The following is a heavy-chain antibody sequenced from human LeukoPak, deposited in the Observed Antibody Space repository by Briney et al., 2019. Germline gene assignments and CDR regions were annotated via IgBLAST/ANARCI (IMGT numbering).Heavy chain of an antibody. CDR2: MKPSNGNT. V-gene: IGHV1-8*01. CDR1: GYTFTNYD. CDR3: ARVLVPAGGGVVDY. J-gene: IGHJ4*02. Sequence: ASVKVSCKASGYTFTNYDINWVRQATGQGLEWMGYMKPSNGNTGYAQKFQGRVTMTRNTSISTAYMELSSLRSDDTAVYYCARVLVPAGGGVVDYWGQGTLVTVSS. D-gene: IGHD3-16*01.